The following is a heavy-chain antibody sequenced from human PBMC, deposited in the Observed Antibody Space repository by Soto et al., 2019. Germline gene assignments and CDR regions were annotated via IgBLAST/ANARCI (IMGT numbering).Heavy chain of an antibody. CDR1: GGSISSYY. CDR3: ARDPSIAYGDSAI. J-gene: IGHJ4*02. CDR2: IYYSGST. V-gene: IGHV4-59*01. Sequence: SETLSLTCTVSGGSISSYYWSWIRQPPGKGLEWIGYIYYSGSTNYNPSLKSRVTISVDTSKNQFSLKLSSVTAADTAVYYCARDPSIAYGDSAIWGQGTLVTVSS. D-gene: IGHD4-17*01.